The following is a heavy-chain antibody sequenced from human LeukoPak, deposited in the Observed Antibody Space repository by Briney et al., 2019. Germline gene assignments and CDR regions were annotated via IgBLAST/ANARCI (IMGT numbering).Heavy chain of an antibody. CDR3: AGGSPEAGNRPFNG. Sequence: GGSLRLSCAASGFTFYSHWMNWVRQAPGKGLEWVANIRQDGGEKYFVDSVEGRFTISRDNAKNSLYLQRNSLRAEDTAVYYCAGGSPEAGNRPFNGWGQGSLVTVSS. D-gene: IGHD6-13*01. V-gene: IGHV3-7*04. CDR1: GFTFYSHW. J-gene: IGHJ4*02. CDR2: IRQDGGEK.